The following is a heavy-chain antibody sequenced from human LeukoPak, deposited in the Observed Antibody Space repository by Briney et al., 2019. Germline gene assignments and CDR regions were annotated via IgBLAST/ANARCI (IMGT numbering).Heavy chain of an antibody. V-gene: IGHV4-59*01. CDR3: ARGGGSGWYSSENWFDP. D-gene: IGHD6-19*01. Sequence: SETLSLTCSVSGDSITGYSWSWIRQTPGKGLEWIGYIYYNGDTHYNPSLNSRLSMSVDTPNKQFSLKLSSVTAADTAVYYCARGGGSGWYSSENWFDPWGQGTLVTVSS. CDR1: GDSITGYS. CDR2: IYYNGDT. J-gene: IGHJ5*02.